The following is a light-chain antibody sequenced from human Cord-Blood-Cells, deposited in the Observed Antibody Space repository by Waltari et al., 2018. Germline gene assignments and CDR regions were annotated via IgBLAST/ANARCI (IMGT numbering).Light chain of an antibody. CDR1: SSDVGGYHY. Sequence: QSALTQPASVSGSPGQSITISCPGTSSDVGGYHYVSWYQQHPGKAPKLMIYEVSNRPSGVSNRFSGSKSGNTASLTISGLQAEDEADYYCSSYTSSSTNWVFGGGTKLTVL. CDR3: SSYTSSSTNWV. CDR2: EVS. V-gene: IGLV2-14*01. J-gene: IGLJ3*02.